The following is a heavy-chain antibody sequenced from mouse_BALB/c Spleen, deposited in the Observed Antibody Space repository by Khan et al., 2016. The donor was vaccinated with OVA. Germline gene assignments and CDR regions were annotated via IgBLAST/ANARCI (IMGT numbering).Heavy chain of an antibody. CDR3: ARGGWDVFAY. D-gene: IGHD4-1*01. V-gene: IGHV1-77*01. J-gene: IGHJ3*01. Sequence: QVQLQQSGPELVKPGASVKMSCKASGYIFTDYVMNWVKQRTGQGLAWIGQIYPGSDSTYYNEKFKDKATLTADRSSSTVYMQLNSLTSEDSAVYFCARGGWDVFAYWGQGTLVTVSA. CDR2: IYPGSDST. CDR1: GYIFTDYV.